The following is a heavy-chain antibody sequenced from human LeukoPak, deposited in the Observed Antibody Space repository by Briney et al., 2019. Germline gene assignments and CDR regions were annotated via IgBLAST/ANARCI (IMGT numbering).Heavy chain of an antibody. Sequence: PGRSLRLSCAASGFTFSDYAMHWVRQAPGKGLEWVATLSHDGINKHDADSVRGRFTISRDNSKNTLYLQMNRLRVEDTAVYYCARDVSYYYESTGHYSDYFDSWGQGTLVTVSS. V-gene: IGHV3-30-3*01. D-gene: IGHD3-22*01. J-gene: IGHJ4*02. CDR3: ARDVSYYYESTGHYSDYFDS. CDR1: GFTFSDYA. CDR2: LSHDGINK.